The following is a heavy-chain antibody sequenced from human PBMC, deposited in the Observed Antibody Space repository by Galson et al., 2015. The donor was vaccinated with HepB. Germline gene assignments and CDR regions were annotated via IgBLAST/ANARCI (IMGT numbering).Heavy chain of an antibody. CDR2: IYYSGST. CDR3: ARLLRGRDASGWSVFDS. Sequence: ETLSLTCTVSSGSISGYYWSWIRQPPGKGLEWIGYIYYSGSTDYHPSLTSRVAISVDTSKNQFFLTLKSVTAADTAVYYCARLLRGRDASGWSVFDSWGQGALVTVSS. CDR1: SGSISGYY. V-gene: IGHV4-59*08. D-gene: IGHD6-19*01. J-gene: IGHJ4*02.